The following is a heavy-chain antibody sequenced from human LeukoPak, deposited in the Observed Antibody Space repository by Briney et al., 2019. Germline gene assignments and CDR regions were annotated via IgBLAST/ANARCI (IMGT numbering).Heavy chain of an antibody. CDR3: TRVQAGRSGLMDV. D-gene: IGHD2-8*02. CDR2: ISPEGSGT. CDR1: GFTLSSYW. J-gene: IGHJ6*02. Sequence: GGSLRLSCAASGFTLSSYWMHWVRQAPGKGLVWVSRISPEGSGTTYADSVKGRFTISRDNAKNTLYLQMNSLRDEDAAVYHCTRVQAGRSGLMDVWGRGTTVTVSS. V-gene: IGHV3-74*01.